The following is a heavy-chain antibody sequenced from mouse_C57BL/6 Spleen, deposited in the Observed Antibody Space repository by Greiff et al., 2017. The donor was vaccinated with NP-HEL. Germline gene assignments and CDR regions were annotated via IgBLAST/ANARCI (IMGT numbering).Heavy chain of an antibody. D-gene: IGHD2-4*01. Sequence: EVKLVESGGDLVKPGGSLKLSCAASGFTFSSYGMSWVRQTPDKRLEWVATISSGGSYTYYPDSVKGRFTISRDNAKNTLYLQMSSLKSEDTAMYYCASRYYDYDGYFDYWGQGTTLTVSS. CDR1: GFTFSSYG. CDR2: ISSGGSYT. CDR3: ASRYYDYDGYFDY. J-gene: IGHJ2*01. V-gene: IGHV5-6*02.